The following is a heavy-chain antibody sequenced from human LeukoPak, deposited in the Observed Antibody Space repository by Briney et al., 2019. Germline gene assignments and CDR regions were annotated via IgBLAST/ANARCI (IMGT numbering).Heavy chain of an antibody. Sequence: SETLSLICTVSGVSIRTYYWNWMRQPAGKELEWIGRIYSSGSTNYKPTLKSRVTMSVDTSKNQFSLKLSSVTAADTAVYYCARHGVGRGGDFDYWGQGTLVTVSS. V-gene: IGHV4-4*07. J-gene: IGHJ4*02. D-gene: IGHD3-10*01. CDR3: ARHGVGRGGDFDY. CDR1: GVSIRTYY. CDR2: IYSSGST.